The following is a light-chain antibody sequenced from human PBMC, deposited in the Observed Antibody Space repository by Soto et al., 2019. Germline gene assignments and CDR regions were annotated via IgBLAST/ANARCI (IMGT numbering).Light chain of an antibody. CDR1: NSDVGGYNY. CDR3: SSYTSISTLYV. V-gene: IGLV2-14*01. J-gene: IGLJ1*01. CDR2: EVS. Sequence: QAAQTQPPSVSEYPGQSITISCTGTNSDVGGYNYVSWYQQHPGKAPELMIYEVSHRPSGVSNRFSGSKSDNTASLTISGLQAEDEADYYCSSYTSISTLYVFGTGTKVTVL.